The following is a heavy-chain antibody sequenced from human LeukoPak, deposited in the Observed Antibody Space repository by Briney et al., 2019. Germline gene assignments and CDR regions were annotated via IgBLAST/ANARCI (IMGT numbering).Heavy chain of an antibody. J-gene: IGHJ4*02. V-gene: IGHV3-74*01. CDR3: VSGYCTSTTCYRGSH. CDR1: VFTFSNYW. D-gene: IGHD2-2*03. CDR2: ISDDGSSA. Sequence: GGSLRLSCAASVFTFSNYWMTWVRQAPGKGLLWVSRISDDGSSANYADSVQGRFTISRDNAKNTVYLQMHSLRAADTAVYYCVSGYCTSTTCYRGSHWGQGTLVTVSS.